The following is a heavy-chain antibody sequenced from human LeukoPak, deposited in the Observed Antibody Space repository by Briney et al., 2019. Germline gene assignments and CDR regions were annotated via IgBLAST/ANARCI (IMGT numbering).Heavy chain of an antibody. CDR1: GFKFEDYG. Sequence: GGSLRLSCVGSGFKFEDYGMQWVRQAPGKGLEWISTISGSGAYTYYADSVKGRFTISRDNSKNTLYLQMNSLRAEDTAVYYCAKYFASGSYYKLPHWGQGTLVTVSS. CDR2: ISGSGAYT. D-gene: IGHD3-10*01. J-gene: IGHJ1*01. CDR3: AKYFASGSYYKLPH. V-gene: IGHV3-23*01.